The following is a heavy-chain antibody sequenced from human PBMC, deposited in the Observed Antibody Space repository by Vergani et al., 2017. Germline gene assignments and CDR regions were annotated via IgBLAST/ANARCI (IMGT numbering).Heavy chain of an antibody. J-gene: IGHJ6*03. CDR1: GGSFTSYH. Sequence: QVQLQQWGGGLLKPSETLSLTCVVNGGSFTSYHWTWIRQSPGEGLEWVGDIDHTGRPEYNPSLKSRLTMSVDKSRNQFSLTLNSATATDTAIYFCARVNTETNGHLYYYYYMDVWGQGTAVTVS. CDR3: ARVNTETNGHLYYYYYMDV. V-gene: IGHV4-34*01. CDR2: IDHTGRP. D-gene: IGHD4-11*01.